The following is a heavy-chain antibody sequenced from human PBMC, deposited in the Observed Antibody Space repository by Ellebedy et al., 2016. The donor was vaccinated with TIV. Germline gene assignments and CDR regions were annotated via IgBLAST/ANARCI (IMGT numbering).Heavy chain of an antibody. J-gene: IGHJ4*02. CDR3: ARDRQLEGEFDY. CDR1: GGSIYYTNNY. CDR2: ISYSGST. D-gene: IGHD1-1*01. Sequence: SETLSLTXTVSGGSIYYTNNYWGWIRQPPGKGLEWIGSISYSGSTYYNPSLKSRVTISVDTSKNQFSLKLRSVTAADTAVYYCARDRQLEGEFDYWGQGTLVTVSS. V-gene: IGHV4-39*07.